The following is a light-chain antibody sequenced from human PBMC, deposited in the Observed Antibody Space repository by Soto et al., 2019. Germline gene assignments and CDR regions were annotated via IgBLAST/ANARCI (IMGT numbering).Light chain of an antibody. CDR1: SSDIGDYNY. J-gene: IGLJ1*01. CDR2: EVT. CDR3: SSYIGATTYV. Sequence: QSALTQPASVSGSLGQSITVSCTGTSSDIGDYNYVSWYQQHPGKAPKLLIYEVTSRPSGVSNRFSGSKSGNTASLTISGLQADDEADYYCSSYIGATTYVFGTGTKVTVL. V-gene: IGLV2-14*01.